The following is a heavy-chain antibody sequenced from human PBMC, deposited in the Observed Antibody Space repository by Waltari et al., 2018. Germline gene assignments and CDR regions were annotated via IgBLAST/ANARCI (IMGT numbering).Heavy chain of an antibody. J-gene: IGHJ4*02. CDR1: GFTFSSYG. D-gene: IGHD1-1*01. Sequence: QVQLVESGGGVVQPGGSLRLSCAASGFTFSSYGMHWVRQAPGKGLEWVAFIRYDGSKKYYADSVKGRFTISRDNSKNTLYLQMNSLRAEDTAVYYCAKRGPGGTGTGFDYWGQGTLVTVSS. V-gene: IGHV3-30*02. CDR2: IRYDGSKK. CDR3: AKRGPGGTGTGFDY.